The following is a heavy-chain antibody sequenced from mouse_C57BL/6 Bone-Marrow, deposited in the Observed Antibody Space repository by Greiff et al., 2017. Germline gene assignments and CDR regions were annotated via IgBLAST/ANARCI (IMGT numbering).Heavy chain of an antibody. J-gene: IGHJ2*01. CDR3: ARPGYYGSSYYFDY. CDR1: GYAFSSSW. V-gene: IGHV1-82*01. Sequence: VQLQQSGPELVKPGASVKISCKASGYAFSSSWMNWVKQRPGKGLEWIGRIYPGDGDTNYNGKFKGKATLTADKSSSTAYMQLSSLTSEDSAVYFCARPGYYGSSYYFDYWGQGTTLTVSS. CDR2: IYPGDGDT. D-gene: IGHD1-1*01.